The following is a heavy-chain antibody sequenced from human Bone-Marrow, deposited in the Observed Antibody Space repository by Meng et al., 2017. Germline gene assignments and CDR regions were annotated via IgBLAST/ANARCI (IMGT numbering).Heavy chain of an antibody. V-gene: IGHV4-38-2*01. D-gene: IGHD5-18*01. CDR1: GYSISSGYY. CDR2: IYHSGST. Sequence: SQTLSLTCAVSGYSISSGYYWGWIRQPPGKGLEWIGSIYHSGSTYYNPSLKSRVTISVDTSKNQFSLKLSSVTAADTAVYYCARDTDSYGSRRPSYGMDVWGQGTTVTAP. CDR3: ARDTDSYGSRRPSYGMDV. J-gene: IGHJ6*02.